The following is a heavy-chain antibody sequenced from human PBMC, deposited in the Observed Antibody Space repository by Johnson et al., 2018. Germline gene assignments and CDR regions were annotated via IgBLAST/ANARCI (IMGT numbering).Heavy chain of an antibody. Sequence: VQLVESGGGLVQPGGSXRLSCAASGFTFSSYSMNWVRQAPGKGLEWVSYISSSSSTIYYADTVKGRVTMSRDKAKSSLYLQMNSLGAEDSAVYYCAGSWGIDALDIWGQGTMVTVSS. CDR2: ISSSSSTI. V-gene: IGHV3-48*01. CDR1: GFTFSSYS. J-gene: IGHJ3*02. CDR3: AGSWGIDALDI. D-gene: IGHD3-16*01.